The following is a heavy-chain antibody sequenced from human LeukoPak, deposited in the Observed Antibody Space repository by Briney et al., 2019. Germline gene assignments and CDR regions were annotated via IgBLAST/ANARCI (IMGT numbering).Heavy chain of an antibody. Sequence: SETLSLTCTVSGGSISSGGYYWSWIRRHPGKGLEWIGYIYYSGSTYYNPSLKSRVTISVDTSKNQFSLNLSSVTAADTAVYYCARWKAASGLDYWGQGTLVTVSS. CDR1: GGSISSGGYY. J-gene: IGHJ4*02. CDR2: IYYSGST. CDR3: ARWKAASGLDY. D-gene: IGHD6-13*01. V-gene: IGHV4-31*03.